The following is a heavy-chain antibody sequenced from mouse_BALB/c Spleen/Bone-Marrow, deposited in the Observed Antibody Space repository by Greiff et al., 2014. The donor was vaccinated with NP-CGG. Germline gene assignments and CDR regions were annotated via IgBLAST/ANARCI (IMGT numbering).Heavy chain of an antibody. CDR3: ARGDGYAMDY. V-gene: IGHV14-1*02. CDR2: FYPENGNT. Sequence: VQLQQSGAEIVRPGALVKLSCKASGFTFNDYFMQWVKQRPEQGLEWIGWFYPENGNTMYDAKFKGKASITADTSSNTAYLQLSSLTSEDTAVYYCARGDGYAMDYWGQGTSVTVSS. J-gene: IGHJ4*01. CDR1: GFTFNDYF.